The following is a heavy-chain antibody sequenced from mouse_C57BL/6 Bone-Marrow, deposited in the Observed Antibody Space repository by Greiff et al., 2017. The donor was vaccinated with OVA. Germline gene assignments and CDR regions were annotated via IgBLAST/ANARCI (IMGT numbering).Heavy chain of an antibody. CDR1: GYTFTSYW. V-gene: IGHV1-52*01. Sequence: QVQLQQPGAELVRPGSSVKLSCKASGYTFTSYWMHWVKQRPIQGLEWIGNIDSSDSETHYNQKFKDKATLTVDKSSSTAYMQLSSLTSEDSAVYYCARLGYGSSHPYFDYWGQGTTLTVSS. CDR2: IDSSDSET. CDR3: ARLGYGSSHPYFDY. D-gene: IGHD1-1*01. J-gene: IGHJ2*01.